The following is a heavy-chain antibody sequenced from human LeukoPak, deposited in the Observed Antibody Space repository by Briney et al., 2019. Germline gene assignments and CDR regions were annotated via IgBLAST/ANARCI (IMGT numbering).Heavy chain of an antibody. CDR3: ARDSPTTVNDY. J-gene: IGHJ4*02. V-gene: IGHV4-61*02. D-gene: IGHD1-1*01. CDR1: GGSISSGSYY. CDR2: IYTSGST. Sequence: SETLSLTCTVSGGSISSGSYYWSWIRQPAGKGVEWIGRIYTSGSTNYNPSLKSRVTISVDTSKNQFSLKLSSVTAADTAVYYCARDSPTTVNDYWGQGTLVTVSS.